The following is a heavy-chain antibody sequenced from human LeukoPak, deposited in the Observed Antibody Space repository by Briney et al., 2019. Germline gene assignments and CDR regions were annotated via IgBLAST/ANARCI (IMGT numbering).Heavy chain of an antibody. D-gene: IGHD6-19*01. CDR2: INHSGST. Sequence: SETLSLTCTVYGGSSSGYYWSWIRQPPGKGLEWIGEINHSGSTNYNPSLKSRVTISVDTSKNQFSLKLSSVTAADTAVYYCARGRIAVAGTLVDYWGQGTLVTVSS. CDR3: ARGRIAVAGTLVDY. J-gene: IGHJ4*02. CDR1: GGSSSGYY. V-gene: IGHV4-34*01.